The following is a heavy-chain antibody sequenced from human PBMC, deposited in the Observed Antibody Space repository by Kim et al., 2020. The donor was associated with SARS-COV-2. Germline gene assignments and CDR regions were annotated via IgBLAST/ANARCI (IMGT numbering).Heavy chain of an antibody. CDR1: GGSISSYY. J-gene: IGHJ6*02. Sequence: SETLSLTCTVSGGSISSYYWSWIRQPPGKGLEWIGYIYYSGSTNYNPSLKSRVTISVDTSKNQFSLKLSSVTAADTAVYYCARALPAALYYYYGMDVWGQGTTVTVSS. CDR3: ARALPAALYYYYGMDV. D-gene: IGHD2-2*01. V-gene: IGHV4-59*01. CDR2: IYYSGST.